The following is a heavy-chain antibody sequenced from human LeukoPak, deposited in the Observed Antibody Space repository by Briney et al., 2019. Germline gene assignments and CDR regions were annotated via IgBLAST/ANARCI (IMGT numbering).Heavy chain of an antibody. CDR1: GFTVSSNY. CDR3: AKDRASGDPHH. D-gene: IGHD4-17*01. Sequence: GGSLRLSCAASGFTVSSNYMSWVRQAPGKGLEWVSVIYSGGSTYYADSVKGRFTISRDNSKNTLYLQMNSLRAEDTAVYYCAKDRASGDPHHWGQGTLVTVSS. V-gene: IGHV3-53*01. CDR2: IYSGGST. J-gene: IGHJ5*02.